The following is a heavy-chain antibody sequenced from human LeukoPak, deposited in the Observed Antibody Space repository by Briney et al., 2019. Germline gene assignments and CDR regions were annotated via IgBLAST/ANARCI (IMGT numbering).Heavy chain of an antibody. CDR2: ISSSSSYI. V-gene: IGHV3-21*01. J-gene: IGHJ4*02. CDR3: ARDDSLRSIFGVVIIRRVLDY. D-gene: IGHD3-3*01. Sequence: GGSLRLSCAASGFTFSSYSMNWVRQAPRKGLEWVSSISSSSSYIYYADSVKGRFTISRDNAKNSLYLQMNSLRAEDTAVYYCARDDSLRSIFGVVIIRRVLDYWGQGTLVTVSS. CDR1: GFTFSSYS.